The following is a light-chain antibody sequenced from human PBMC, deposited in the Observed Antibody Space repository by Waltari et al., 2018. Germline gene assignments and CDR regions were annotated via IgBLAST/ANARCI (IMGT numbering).Light chain of an antibody. Sequence: EIVMTQSPAILSASPGERATLSRTASQSVSTNLAWYQQKPGQAPRLLIYGASTRATGIPDRFSGSGSGTEFTLTISSLQSEDFVVYYCQKYGSTPRPFGGGTKVEIK. V-gene: IGKV3-15*01. CDR2: GAS. J-gene: IGKJ4*01. CDR1: QSVSTN. CDR3: QKYGSTPRP.